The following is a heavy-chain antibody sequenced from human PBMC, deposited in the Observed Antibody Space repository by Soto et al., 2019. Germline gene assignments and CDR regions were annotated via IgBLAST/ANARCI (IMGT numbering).Heavy chain of an antibody. CDR1: GGTFSSYA. V-gene: IGHV1-69*13. D-gene: IGHD6-13*01. J-gene: IGHJ6*02. Sequence: GASVKVSCKASGGTFSSYAISWVRQAPGQGLEWMGGIIPIFGTANYAQKFQGRVTITADESTSTAYMELSSLRSEDTAVYYCAVRYSSSSGGGSYYYYYYDMDVWGQGTTVT. CDR3: AVRYSSSSGGGSYYYYYYDMDV. CDR2: IIPIFGTA.